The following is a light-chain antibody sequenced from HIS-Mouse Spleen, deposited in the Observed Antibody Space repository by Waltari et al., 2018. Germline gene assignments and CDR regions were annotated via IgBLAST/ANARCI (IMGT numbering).Light chain of an antibody. J-gene: IGKJ3*01. CDR3: QQYNSYPFT. CDR1: QSISSW. Sequence: DIQMTQSPSTLSASVGDRVTITCRASQSISSWLAWYQQKPGKAPKHLVYKASSLANGVPSRFSGSGSGTEFTLTISSLQPDDFATYYCQQYNSYPFTFGPGTKVDI. CDR2: KAS. V-gene: IGKV1-5*03.